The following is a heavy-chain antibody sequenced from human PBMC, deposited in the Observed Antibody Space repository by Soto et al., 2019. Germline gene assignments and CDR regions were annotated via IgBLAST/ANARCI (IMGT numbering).Heavy chain of an antibody. Sequence: QVQLQESGPGLVKPSQTLSLTCTVSGGSISSGGYYWSWIRQHPGKGLEWIGYIYYSGGTYYNPSLKRRVTISVDTSKNQFSLKLSSVTAADTAVYYCARMGDDYGDYESWFDPWGQGTLVTVSS. CDR3: ARMGDDYGDYESWFDP. J-gene: IGHJ5*02. D-gene: IGHD4-17*01. CDR2: IYYSGGT. CDR1: GGSISSGGYY. V-gene: IGHV4-31*03.